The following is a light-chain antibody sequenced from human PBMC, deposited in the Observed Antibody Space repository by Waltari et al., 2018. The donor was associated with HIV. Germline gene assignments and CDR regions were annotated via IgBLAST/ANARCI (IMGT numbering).Light chain of an antibody. CDR1: SGHSSHA. Sequence: QPVLTQPPSASGSLGASVTLTCTLSSGHSSHATACHQQQPEKGPRFLMKVNSDGSHNRGAGIPDRFSGSTYGAERYLTISSLQSEDEADYYCQTWGTGIAVFGGGTKLTVL. J-gene: IGLJ3*02. CDR3: QTWGTGIAV. CDR2: VNSDGSH. V-gene: IGLV4-69*01.